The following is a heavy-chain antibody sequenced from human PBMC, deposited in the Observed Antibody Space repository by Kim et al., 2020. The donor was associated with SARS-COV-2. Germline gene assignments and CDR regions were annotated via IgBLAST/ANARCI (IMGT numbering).Heavy chain of an antibody. D-gene: IGHD3-10*01. J-gene: IGHJ3*02. Sequence: QGRVTITADESTSTAYMELSSLRSEDTAVYYCARGQITMVRGVIRGAFDIWGQGTMVTVSS. V-gene: IGHV1-69*01. CDR3: ARGQITMVRGVIRGAFDI.